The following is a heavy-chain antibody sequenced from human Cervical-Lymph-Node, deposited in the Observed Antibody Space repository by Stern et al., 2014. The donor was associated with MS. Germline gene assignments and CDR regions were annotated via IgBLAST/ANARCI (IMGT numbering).Heavy chain of an antibody. CDR3: AKDYTSYGYFYFYGMDV. Sequence: EVQLVESGGGLVQPGGSLRLSCAASGFTFSSYAMSWVRQAPGKGLEWVSAISGSGGPTYYADSVKGRFTISRDNSKNTLYLQMNSLRAEDTAVYYCAKDYTSYGYFYFYGMDVWGQGTTVTVSS. J-gene: IGHJ6*02. D-gene: IGHD2-2*02. CDR1: GFTFSSYA. CDR2: ISGSGGPT. V-gene: IGHV3-23*04.